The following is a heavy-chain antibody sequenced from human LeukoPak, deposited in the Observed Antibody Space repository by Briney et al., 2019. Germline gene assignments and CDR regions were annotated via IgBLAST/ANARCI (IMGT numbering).Heavy chain of an antibody. J-gene: IGHJ6*03. CDR3: ARRGSYYYYYMDV. CDR2: IYHSGST. Sequence: PSQTLSLTCTVSGGSISSGGYYWSWIRQPPGKGLEWIGYIYHSGSTYYNPSLKSRVTISVDTSKNQFSLKLGSVTAADTAVYYCARRGSYYYYYMDVWGKGTTVTVSS. CDR1: GGSISSGGYY. V-gene: IGHV4-30-2*02.